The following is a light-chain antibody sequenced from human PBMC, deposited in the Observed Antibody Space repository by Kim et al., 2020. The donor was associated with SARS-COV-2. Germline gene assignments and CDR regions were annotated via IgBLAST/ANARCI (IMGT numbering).Light chain of an antibody. J-gene: IGLJ1*01. CDR1: SSDVGGYNY. V-gene: IGLV2-8*01. CDR3: SSYAGTITVYV. CDR2: DVN. Sequence: QSALTQPPSASGAPGQSVTISCTGTSSDVGGYNYVSWHQQHPGTAPKLMIYDVNKRPSGVPNRFSGSKSGNTASLTVSGLQAEDEADYYCSSYAGTITVYVFGTGTKVTVL.